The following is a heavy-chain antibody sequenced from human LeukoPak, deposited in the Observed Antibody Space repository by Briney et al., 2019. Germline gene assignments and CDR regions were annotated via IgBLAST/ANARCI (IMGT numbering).Heavy chain of an antibody. Sequence: GGSLRLSCAASGFTFSNNGMHWVRQTPGKGLEWVAFTRYDESKTFYGDSVRGRFTISRDNSKNTLYLQMNSLTTDDSAVYYCAKARYSGSPALDFWGQGTLVAVSS. CDR3: AKARYSGSPALDF. CDR2: TRYDESKT. J-gene: IGHJ4*02. CDR1: GFTFSNNG. D-gene: IGHD1-26*01. V-gene: IGHV3-30*02.